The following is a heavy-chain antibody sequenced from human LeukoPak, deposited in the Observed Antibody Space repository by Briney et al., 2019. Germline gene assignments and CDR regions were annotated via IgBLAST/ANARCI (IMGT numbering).Heavy chain of an antibody. D-gene: IGHD3-22*01. V-gene: IGHV1-18*01. CDR2: ISAYNGNT. J-gene: IGHJ4*02. Sequence: GASVKVSCKASGYTFTSYGISWVRQAPGQGLEWMGWISAYNGNTNYAQKLQGRVTMTTDTSTSTAYMELRSLRSGDTAVYYCARLPDYYDSSGYYVTEPDYWGQGTLVTVSS. CDR3: ARLPDYYDSSGYYVTEPDY. CDR1: GYTFTSYG.